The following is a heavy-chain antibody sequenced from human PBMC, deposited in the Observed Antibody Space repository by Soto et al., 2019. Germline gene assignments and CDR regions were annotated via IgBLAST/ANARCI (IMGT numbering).Heavy chain of an antibody. V-gene: IGHV3-30*18. D-gene: IGHD2-21*02. J-gene: IGHJ4*02. CDR2: ISDDGSKK. Sequence: QVQLVESGGGVVQPGRSLRLSCAASGFSFNNYAMHWVRQAPGKGLEWVTLISDDGSKKYFADSVKGRFTVSRDNSKNTLFLEMNSLKSEDTPVYYCAKSAHPAVVTLYYFDSWGQGTLVTVSS. CDR3: AKSAHPAVVTLYYFDS. CDR1: GFSFNNYA.